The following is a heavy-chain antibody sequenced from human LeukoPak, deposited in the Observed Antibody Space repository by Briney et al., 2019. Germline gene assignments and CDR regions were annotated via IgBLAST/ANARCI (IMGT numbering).Heavy chain of an antibody. Sequence: PGGSLRLSCAASGFTFSSYAMSWVRQAPGKGLEGVSAISGSGGSTYYADSVKGRFTISRDNAKNSLYLQMNSLRAEDTAVYYCARERPLYSSSWNAYYFDYWGQGTLVTVSS. CDR1: GFTFSSYA. CDR2: ISGSGGST. V-gene: IGHV3-23*01. J-gene: IGHJ4*02. D-gene: IGHD6-13*01. CDR3: ARERPLYSSSWNAYYFDY.